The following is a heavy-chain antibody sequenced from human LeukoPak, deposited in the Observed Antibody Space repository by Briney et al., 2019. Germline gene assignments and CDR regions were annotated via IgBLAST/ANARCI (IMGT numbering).Heavy chain of an antibody. Sequence: ASVKVSCKASGYTFTSYDINWVRQATGQGLEWMGWMNPDSGNTGYAQRFQGRITLTRDTSINTAYIELSSLRSEDTAVYYCARNVPRTGDFYYWGQGTLVTVSS. D-gene: IGHD7-27*01. CDR1: GYTFTSYD. CDR2: MNPDSGNT. V-gene: IGHV1-8*01. J-gene: IGHJ4*02. CDR3: ARNVPRTGDFYY.